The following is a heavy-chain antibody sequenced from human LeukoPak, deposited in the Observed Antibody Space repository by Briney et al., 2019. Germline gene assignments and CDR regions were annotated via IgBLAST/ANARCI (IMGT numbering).Heavy chain of an antibody. D-gene: IGHD3-22*01. J-gene: IGHJ5*02. CDR2: IYYSGST. CDR1: GGSISSYY. V-gene: IGHV4-59*05. CDR3: ARLIYDSSGYYWFDP. Sequence: SETLSLTCTVSGGSISSYYWSWIRQPPGKGLEWIGSIYYSGSTYDNPSLKSRVIISVDTSKNQFSLKLSSVTAADTAVYYCARLIYDSSGYYWFDPWGQGTLVTVSS.